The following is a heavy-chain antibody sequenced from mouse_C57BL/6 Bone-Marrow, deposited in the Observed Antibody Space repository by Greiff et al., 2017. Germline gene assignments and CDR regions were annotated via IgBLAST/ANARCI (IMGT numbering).Heavy chain of an antibody. CDR3: AMGWLLLDFDY. V-gene: IGHV1-74*01. CDR2: IHPSDSDT. D-gene: IGHD2-3*01. Sequence: VQLQQPGAELVKPGASVKVSCKASGYTFTSYWMHWVKQRPGQGLEWIGRIHPSDSDTNYNQKFKGKATVTVDKSSSTAYMQLSSLTSEDSAVYYCAMGWLLLDFDYWGQGTTLTVSS. J-gene: IGHJ2*01. CDR1: GYTFTSYW.